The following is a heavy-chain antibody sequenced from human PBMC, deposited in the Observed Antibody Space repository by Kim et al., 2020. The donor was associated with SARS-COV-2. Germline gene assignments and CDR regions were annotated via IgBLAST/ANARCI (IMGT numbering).Heavy chain of an antibody. D-gene: IGHD3-9*01. CDR3: AREKRGDILTGYYRGKYYYGMDV. CDR1: GYTFTGYY. J-gene: IGHJ6*02. Sequence: ASVKVSCKASGYTFTGYYMHWVRQAPGQGLEWMGRINPNSGGTNYAQKFQGRVTMTRDTSISTAYMELSRLRSDDTAVYYCAREKRGDILTGYYRGKYYYGMDVWGQGTTVTVSS. V-gene: IGHV1-2*06. CDR2: INPNSGGT.